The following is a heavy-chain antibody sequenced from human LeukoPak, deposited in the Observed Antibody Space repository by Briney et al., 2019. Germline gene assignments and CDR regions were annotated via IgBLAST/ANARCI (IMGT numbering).Heavy chain of an antibody. J-gene: IGHJ6*02. CDR2: IYSGGST. Sequence: GGSLRLSCAASGFTVSSNYMSWVRQAPGKGLEWVSVIYSGGSTYYADSVKGRFTISRDNSKNTLYLQMNGLRAEDTAVYYCARVLALWFGEVLDMDVWGQGTTVTVSS. CDR1: GFTVSSNY. CDR3: ARVLALWFGEVLDMDV. D-gene: IGHD3-10*01. V-gene: IGHV3-53*01.